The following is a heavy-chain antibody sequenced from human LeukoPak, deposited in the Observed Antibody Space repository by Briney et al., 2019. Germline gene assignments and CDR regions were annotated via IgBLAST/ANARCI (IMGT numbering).Heavy chain of an antibody. CDR3: ARILGYCSGGSCRDY. V-gene: IGHV4-59*12. CDR1: GASISSSY. Sequence: SETLSLTCTVSGASISSSYWSWIRQSPGKGLGWIGYVHYTGGTNYNPSLKSRVTISVDTSKNQFSLKLSSVTAADTAVYYCARILGYCSGGSCRDYWGQGTLVTVSS. CDR2: VHYTGGT. D-gene: IGHD2-15*01. J-gene: IGHJ4*02.